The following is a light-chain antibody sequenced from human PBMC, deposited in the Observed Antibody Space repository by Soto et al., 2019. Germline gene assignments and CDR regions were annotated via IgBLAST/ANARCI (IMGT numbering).Light chain of an antibody. CDR2: AAS. J-gene: IGKJ1*01. Sequence: EIVLTQSPGTLSLTPGERATLSCRASQSVSGSYLAWYQQKPGQAPRLLIYAASIRATGIPDRFSGSGSGTDFTLTIRRLEHEDVAVYYCQQYGDSRMFGQGTKVEIK. CDR3: QQYGDSRM. CDR1: QSVSGSY. V-gene: IGKV3-20*01.